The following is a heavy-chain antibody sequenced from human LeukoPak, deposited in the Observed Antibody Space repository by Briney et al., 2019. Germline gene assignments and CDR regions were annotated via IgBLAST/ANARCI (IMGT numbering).Heavy chain of an antibody. Sequence: SETLSLTCAVYGGSFSGYYWSWIRQPPGKGLEWIGEINHSGSTNYNPSLKSRVTISVDTSKNQFSLKLSSVTAADTAVYYCARDQFGTTNAFDIWGQGTMVTVSS. V-gene: IGHV4-34*01. D-gene: IGHD1-7*01. CDR3: ARDQFGTTNAFDI. J-gene: IGHJ3*02. CDR2: INHSGST. CDR1: GGSFSGYY.